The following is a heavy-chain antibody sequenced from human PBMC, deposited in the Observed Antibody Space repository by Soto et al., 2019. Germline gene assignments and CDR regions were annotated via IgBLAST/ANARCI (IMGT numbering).Heavy chain of an antibody. D-gene: IGHD2-2*01. CDR2: IYHSGTT. J-gene: IGHJ5*02. CDR1: RGSISNTYW. CDR3: AVVSGCCSRTTCQIDP. Sequence: QVQLQESGPGLVKPSGTLSLTCVVSRGSISNTYWWTWVRQSPGKGLEWIGEIYHSGTTNYNPSLRNRVTMSVDKSKNQFSLKLTSVTAADTAVYYCAVVSGCCSRTTCQIDPWGQGTLVTVSS. V-gene: IGHV4-4*02.